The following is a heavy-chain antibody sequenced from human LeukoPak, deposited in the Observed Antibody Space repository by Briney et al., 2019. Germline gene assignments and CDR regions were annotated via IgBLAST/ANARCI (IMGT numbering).Heavy chain of an antibody. V-gene: IGHV1-18*01. CDR1: GYTFTSYG. J-gene: IGHJ4*02. D-gene: IGHD6-13*01. Sequence: ASVKVSCTASGYTFTSYGISWVRQAPGQGLEWMGWISAYNGNTNYAQKLQGRVTMTTDTSTSTAYMELRSLRSDDTAVYYCARVVAAAGDPYFDYWGQGTLVTVSS. CDR3: ARVVAAAGDPYFDY. CDR2: ISAYNGNT.